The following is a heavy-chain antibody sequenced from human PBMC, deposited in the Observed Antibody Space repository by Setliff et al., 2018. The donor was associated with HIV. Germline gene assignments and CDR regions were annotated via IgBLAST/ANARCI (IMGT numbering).Heavy chain of an antibody. CDR2: IGGSGSAI. CDR3: VRDASPDYDSGGYSAGGH. V-gene: IGHV3-48*01. CDR1: GFIFNTYS. D-gene: IGHD3-22*01. Sequence: GGSLRLSCAVSGFIFNTYSMNWVRQAPGKGLEWASYIGGSGSAIYYADSVKGRFTISRDNAKNSLYLQLNSLRAEDTAVYYCVRDASPDYDSGGYSAGGHWGRGTLVTVSS. J-gene: IGHJ4*02.